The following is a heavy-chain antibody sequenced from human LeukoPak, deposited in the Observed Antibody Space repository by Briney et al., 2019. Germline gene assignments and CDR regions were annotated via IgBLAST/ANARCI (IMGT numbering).Heavy chain of an antibody. Sequence: SETLSLTCAVYGGSFNGYYWSWIRQPPGKGLEWIGEINHSGSTNYNPSLKSRVTISVDTSKNQFSLKLSSVTAADTAVYYCARGKRVRYFDWLLWFDYWGQGTLVTVSS. CDR2: INHSGST. CDR1: GGSFNGYY. D-gene: IGHD3-9*01. CDR3: ARGKRVRYFDWLLWFDY. J-gene: IGHJ4*02. V-gene: IGHV4-34*01.